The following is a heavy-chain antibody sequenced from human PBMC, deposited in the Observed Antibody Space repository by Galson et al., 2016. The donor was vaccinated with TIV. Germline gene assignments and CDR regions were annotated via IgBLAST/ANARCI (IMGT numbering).Heavy chain of an antibody. V-gene: IGHV3-21*01. CDR2: ISASASHI. J-gene: IGHJ6*02. CDR1: KFSFSAYS. Sequence: SLRLSCAASKFSFSAYSMNWVRQAPGKGLEWVSFISASASHIYYADSVKGRFTISRDNAKNSLYIQMNSLRVEDTAVYYCARDFSGLDGWGQGTTVTVS. CDR3: ARDFSGLDG.